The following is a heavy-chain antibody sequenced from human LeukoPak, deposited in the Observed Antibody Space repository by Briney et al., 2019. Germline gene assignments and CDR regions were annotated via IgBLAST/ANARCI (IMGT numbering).Heavy chain of an antibody. D-gene: IGHD2/OR15-2a*01. CDR2: IKSKTDGGTT. J-gene: IGHJ4*02. V-gene: IGHV3-15*01. Sequence: GTLSLTCAVSGDSIITNHWWSWVRQAPGKGLEWVGRIKSKTDGGTTDYAVPVKGRFTISRDDSKNTLYLQMNSLKTEDTAVYYCTTEIDWGQGTLVTVSS. CDR1: GDSIITNHW. CDR3: TTEID.